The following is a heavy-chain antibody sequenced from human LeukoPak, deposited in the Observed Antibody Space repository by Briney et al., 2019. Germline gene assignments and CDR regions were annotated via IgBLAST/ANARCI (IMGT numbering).Heavy chain of an antibody. CDR3: ARDGAAAVPR. CDR2: IYSGGNT. D-gene: IGHD6-13*01. Sequence: GGSLRLSCAASGFNVSNNYMRWVRQAPGKGLEWVSLIYSGGNTHYANSVKGRFTISRDNTKNTLYLQMNNLRAEGTAAYYCARDGAAAVPRWGQGTLVTVSS. V-gene: IGHV3-53*01. CDR1: GFNVSNNY. J-gene: IGHJ4*02.